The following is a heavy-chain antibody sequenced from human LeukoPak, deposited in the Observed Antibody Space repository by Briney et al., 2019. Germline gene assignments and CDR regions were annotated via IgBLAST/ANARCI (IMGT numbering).Heavy chain of an antibody. J-gene: IGHJ6*02. D-gene: IGHD3-9*01. CDR3: ARSIGLTGGGVDV. Sequence: GGSLRLSCAASGFTFTNYWMHWVRQAPGKGLVWVSGINHDGTGTYYADSVKGRFTISRDNAKNTVDLQMNSLRAEDTAVYYCARSIGLTGGGVDVWGQGTTVTVSS. CDR1: GFTFTNYW. CDR2: INHDGTGT. V-gene: IGHV3-74*01.